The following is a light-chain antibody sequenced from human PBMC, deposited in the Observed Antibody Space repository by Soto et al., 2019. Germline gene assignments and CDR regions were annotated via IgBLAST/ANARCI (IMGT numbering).Light chain of an antibody. V-gene: IGKV1-39*01. CDR1: QSISNH. Sequence: DIQMTQSPSSLSASVEDRVIITCRASQSISNHLNWYQQKPGKAPKLLIFAASSLQSGVPSRFSGSRSGPDFTLTISSLQPEDFATYYCQQSYSNPPTFGQGTKVDIK. J-gene: IGKJ1*01. CDR2: AAS. CDR3: QQSYSNPPT.